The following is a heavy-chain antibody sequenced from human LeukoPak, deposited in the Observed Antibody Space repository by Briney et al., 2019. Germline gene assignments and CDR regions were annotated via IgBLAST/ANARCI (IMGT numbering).Heavy chain of an antibody. J-gene: IGHJ4*02. V-gene: IGHV4-4*02. CDR3: SRENGAFSPFGF. CDR2: ISLTGFT. CDR1: GGSITTTNW. D-gene: IGHD2-8*01. Sequence: SGTLSLTCGVSGGSITTTNWWSWVRQPPGQGLEWIGEISLTGFTNYNPSLDSRVTMSLDQPKNQLSLNLSSVTAADTAIYYCSRENGAFSPFGFWGQGTLVTVPS.